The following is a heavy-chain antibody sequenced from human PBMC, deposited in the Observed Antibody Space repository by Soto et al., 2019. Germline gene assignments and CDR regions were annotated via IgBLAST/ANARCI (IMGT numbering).Heavy chain of an antibody. CDR1: GFSFSYAW. CDR2: IKSKADGETA. D-gene: IGHD3-22*01. CDR3: AVERAYFHAGIGYLSIDF. Sequence: PGGSLRLSCAASGFSFSYAWMNWVRQAPGKGLEWFGRIKSKADGETADYATFVKGRFTISRDDSKNALFLQMNSLKTEDTAVYYCAVERAYFHAGIGYLSIDFWGQGTQVTVSS. J-gene: IGHJ4*02. V-gene: IGHV3-15*07.